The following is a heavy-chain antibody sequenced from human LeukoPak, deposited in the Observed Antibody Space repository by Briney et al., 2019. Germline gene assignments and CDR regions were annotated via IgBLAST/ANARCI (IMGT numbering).Heavy chain of an antibody. D-gene: IGHD3-10*01. CDR3: ARGGDYGSGSTRRYFDY. CDR1: GYTFTSYY. V-gene: IGHV1-46*01. Sequence: RGASVKVSCKASGYTFTSYYMHWVRQAPGQGLEWMGIINPSGGSTSYAQKFQGRVTMTRDTSTSTVYMELSSLRSEDTAVHYCARGGDYGSGSTRRYFDYWGQGTLVTVSS. J-gene: IGHJ4*02. CDR2: INPSGGST.